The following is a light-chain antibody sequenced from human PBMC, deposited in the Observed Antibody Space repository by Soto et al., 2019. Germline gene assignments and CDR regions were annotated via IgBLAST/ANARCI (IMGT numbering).Light chain of an antibody. J-gene: IGKJ1*01. CDR2: GAS. V-gene: IGKV3-20*01. CDR1: RSVSSSW. CDR3: QQYGSSPWT. Sequence: EIVFTQSPGTLPLSPGGRATLSCRASRSVSSSWLAWYQQKPGQAPRLLICGASSRATGIPDRVSGSGSGTDFTLTISRLEPEDFAVYYCQQYGSSPWTFGQGTKVDIK.